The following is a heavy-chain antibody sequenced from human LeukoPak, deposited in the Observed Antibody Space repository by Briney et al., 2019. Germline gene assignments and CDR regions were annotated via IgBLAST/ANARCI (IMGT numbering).Heavy chain of an antibody. Sequence: ASVKVSCKASGYTFTGYYMHWVRHAPGQGLEWMGWINPNSGGTNYAQKFQGRVTMTRDTSISTAYMELSRLRSDDTAVYYCASGMPRSSWYFLSGYYDSSGYYYPFDYWGQGTLVTVSS. CDR2: INPNSGGT. D-gene: IGHD3-22*01. V-gene: IGHV1-2*02. J-gene: IGHJ4*02. CDR3: ASGMPRSSWYFLSGYYDSSGYYYPFDY. CDR1: GYTFTGYY.